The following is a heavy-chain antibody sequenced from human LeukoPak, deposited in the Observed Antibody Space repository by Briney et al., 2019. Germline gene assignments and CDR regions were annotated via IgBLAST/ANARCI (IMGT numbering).Heavy chain of an antibody. CDR3: AKYSGYSYGFNDY. V-gene: IGHV3-33*06. J-gene: IGHJ4*02. D-gene: IGHD5-18*01. CDR2: IWYDGSNK. Sequence: GGSLRLSCAASGFTFSSYGMHWVRQAPGKGLEWVAVIWYDGSNKYYADSVKGRFTISRDNSKNTLYLQMNSLRAEDTAVYYCAKYSGYSYGFNDYWGQGTLVTVSS. CDR1: GFTFSSYG.